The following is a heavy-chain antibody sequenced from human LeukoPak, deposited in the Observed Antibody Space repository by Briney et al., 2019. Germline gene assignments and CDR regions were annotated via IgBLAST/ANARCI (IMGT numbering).Heavy chain of an antibody. CDR2: ISWNSGSI. Sequence: GGSLRLSCAASGFTFDDYAMPWVRQAPGKGLEWVSGISWNSGSIGYADSVKGRFTISRDNAKNSLDLQMNSLRAEDTALYYCAKDHAEYCSGGSCHNWFDPWGQGTLVTVSS. V-gene: IGHV3-9*01. CDR3: AKDHAEYCSGGSCHNWFDP. D-gene: IGHD2-15*01. CDR1: GFTFDDYA. J-gene: IGHJ5*02.